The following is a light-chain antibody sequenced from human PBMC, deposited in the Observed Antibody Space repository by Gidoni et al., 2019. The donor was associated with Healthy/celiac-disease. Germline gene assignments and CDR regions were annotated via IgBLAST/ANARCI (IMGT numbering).Light chain of an antibody. V-gene: IGKV3-15*01. CDR1: QSVSSN. CDR2: GAS. Sequence: ELVMTQPPATLSLSPGGRTTLSCRASQSVSSNLAWYQQKPGQAPTLLIYGASTRATGSPARFSGSGSGTEFTLTISSLQSEDFAVYYCQQYNNWLPLTFGGXTKVEIK. CDR3: QQYNNWLPLT. J-gene: IGKJ4*01.